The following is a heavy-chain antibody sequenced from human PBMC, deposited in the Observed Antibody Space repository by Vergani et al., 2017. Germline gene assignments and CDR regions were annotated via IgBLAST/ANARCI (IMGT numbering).Heavy chain of an antibody. Sequence: QVQLQESGPGLVKPSETLSLTCTVSGGSISSYYWSWIRQPAGKGLEWIGRIYTSGSTNYNPSLNSRVTMSLDTSKNQFSLKLSSVTAADTAVYYCARLTLDYYDSSGSTYYYYGMDVWGQGTTVTVSS. CDR1: GGSISSYY. D-gene: IGHD3-22*01. V-gene: IGHV4-4*07. CDR3: ARLTLDYYDSSGSTYYYYGMDV. CDR2: IYTSGST. J-gene: IGHJ6*02.